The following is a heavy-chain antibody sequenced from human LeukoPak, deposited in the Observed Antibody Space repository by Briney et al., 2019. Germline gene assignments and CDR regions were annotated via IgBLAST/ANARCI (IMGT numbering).Heavy chain of an antibody. CDR3: ARVRSRSSWYNWFDP. CDR1: GYTLTELS. J-gene: IGHJ5*02. V-gene: IGHV1-24*01. Sequence: ASVKVSCKVSGYTLTELSMHWVRQAPGKGLEWMGGFDPEAGKTIYAQHFQGRVTMTTDTSTSTAYMELRSLRSDDTAVYYCARVRSRSSWYNWFDPWGQGTLVTVSS. CDR2: FDPEAGKT. D-gene: IGHD6-13*01.